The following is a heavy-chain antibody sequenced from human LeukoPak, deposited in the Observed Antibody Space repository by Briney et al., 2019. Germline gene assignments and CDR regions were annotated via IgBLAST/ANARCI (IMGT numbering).Heavy chain of an antibody. CDR2: IYSGGGT. V-gene: IGHV3-53*01. CDR3: ARSYSSNWLFDY. D-gene: IGHD6-19*01. Sequence: GGSLRLSCAASGFTVDSNHMSWVRQAPGQGLEWVSVIYSGGGTYFADSVRGRFTVSRDNSKNTVYLQMNSLRVEDTAVYYCARSYSSNWLFDYWGQGTPVTVSS. J-gene: IGHJ4*02. CDR1: GFTVDSNH.